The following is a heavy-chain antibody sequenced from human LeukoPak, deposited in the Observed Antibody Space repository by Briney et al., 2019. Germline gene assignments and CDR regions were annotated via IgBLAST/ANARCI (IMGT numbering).Heavy chain of an antibody. V-gene: IGHV4-34*01. CDR2: ISHSGST. D-gene: IGHD3-22*01. CDR3: ARHLKRITMMGKNWFDP. CDR1: GGSFSGYY. J-gene: IGHJ5*02. Sequence: SETLSLTCAVYGGSFSGYYWSWIRQPPGKGLEWIGEISHSGSTNYNPSLKSRVTISVDTSKNQFSLKLSSVTAADTAVYYCARHLKRITMMGKNWFDPWGQGTLVTVSS.